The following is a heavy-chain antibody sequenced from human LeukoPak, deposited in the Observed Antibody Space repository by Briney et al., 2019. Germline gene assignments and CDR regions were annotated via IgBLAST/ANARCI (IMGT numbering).Heavy chain of an antibody. CDR2: ISNSGDHI. CDR1: GFTFSSYS. J-gene: IGHJ4*02. D-gene: IGHD6-13*01. Sequence: PEGSLRLSCAASGFTFSSYSMNWVRQAPGKGLEWVSYISNSGDHINYAESVRGRFTISRDNTKNSLYLQMDSLRAEDTAVYYCARCQYNSSPDFWGQGTLVTVSS. V-gene: IGHV3-21*05. CDR3: ARCQYNSSPDF.